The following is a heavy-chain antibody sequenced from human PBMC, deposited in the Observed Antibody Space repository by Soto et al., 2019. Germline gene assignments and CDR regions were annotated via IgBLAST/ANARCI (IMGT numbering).Heavy chain of an antibody. V-gene: IGHV1-18*01. Sequence: QVQLVQSGAEVKKPGASVKVSCKASGYTFTNYGINWVRQAPGQGPEWMGWISGYNGETKYAQSLYGRGTMTTDTSTSTAYMELRSLRSDDTAVYYCARGGSSWSAEYYQHWGQGTLVIVSS. CDR1: GYTFTNYG. CDR3: ARGGSSWSAEYYQH. D-gene: IGHD6-13*01. J-gene: IGHJ1*01. CDR2: ISGYNGET.